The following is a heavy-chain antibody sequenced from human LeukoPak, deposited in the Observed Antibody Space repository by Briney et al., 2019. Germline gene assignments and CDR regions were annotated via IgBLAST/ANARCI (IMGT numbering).Heavy chain of an antibody. J-gene: IGHJ4*02. V-gene: IGHV3-23*01. CDR2: INSGGNT. CDR3: SKDPPISAAGPRYSDR. Sequence: PGGSLRVSCAASGFTFSSYAMSWVRQAPGKGLEWVSTINSGGNTYYADSMKGRFTISRDNSKNTLFLQMNSLRVEDTGVYYCSKDPPISAAGPRYSDRWGQGTLVTVSS. CDR1: GFTFSSYA. D-gene: IGHD6-13*01.